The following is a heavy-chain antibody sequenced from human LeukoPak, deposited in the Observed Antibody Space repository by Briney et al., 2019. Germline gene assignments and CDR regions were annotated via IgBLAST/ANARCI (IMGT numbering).Heavy chain of an antibody. V-gene: IGHV1-46*01. CDR2: INPSGGST. J-gene: IGHJ4*02. Sequence: ASVKVSCKASGYTFTSYYMHWVRQAPGQGLEWMVIINPSGGSTSYAQKFQGRVTMTRDTSTSTVYMELSSLRSEDTAVYYCARGYCSGGSCYSVGYFDYWGQGTLVTVSS. CDR1: GYTFTSYY. CDR3: ARGYCSGGSCYSVGYFDY. D-gene: IGHD2-15*01.